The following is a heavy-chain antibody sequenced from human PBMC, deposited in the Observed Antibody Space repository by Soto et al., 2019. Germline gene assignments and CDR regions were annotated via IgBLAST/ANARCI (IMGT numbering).Heavy chain of an antibody. CDR2: INHSGST. V-gene: IGHV4-34*01. CDR1: GGSFSGYY. CDR3: ARGGVEYCSGGSCYLTGLYYFDY. D-gene: IGHD2-15*01. J-gene: IGHJ4*02. Sequence: QVQLQQWGAGLLKPSETLSLTCAVYGGSFSGYYWSWIRQPPGKGLEWIGEINHSGSTNYNPSLKSRVTISVDTSKHQFSLKLSSVTAADTAVYYCARGGVEYCSGGSCYLTGLYYFDYWGQGTLVTVSS.